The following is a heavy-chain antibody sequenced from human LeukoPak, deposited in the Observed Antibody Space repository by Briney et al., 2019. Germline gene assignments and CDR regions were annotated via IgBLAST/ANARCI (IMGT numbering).Heavy chain of an antibody. CDR3: ARGLRITMVRGVIPRMDFQH. CDR1: GDSISSGRNY. Sequence: PSETLSLTCSVSGDSISSGRNYWGWIRQPPGKGLEWIGSIYHSGSTYYNPSLKSRVTISVDTSKNQFSLKLSSVTAADTAVYYCARGLRITMVRGVIPRMDFQHWGQGTLVTVSS. D-gene: IGHD3-10*01. CDR2: IYHSGST. J-gene: IGHJ1*01. V-gene: IGHV4-39*07.